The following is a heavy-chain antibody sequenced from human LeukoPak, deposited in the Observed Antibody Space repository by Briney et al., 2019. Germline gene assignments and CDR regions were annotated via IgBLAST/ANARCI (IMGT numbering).Heavy chain of an antibody. CDR3: VRVPPKRYSGSYYPLGDY. V-gene: IGHV1-8*01. D-gene: IGHD1-26*01. CDR2: MNPNSGNT. Sequence: ASVKVSCKASGYTFTSYDINWVRQATGQGLEGMGWMNPNSGNTGYAQEFQGRVTMTRNTSISTAYMELSSLRSEDTAVYYCVRVPPKRYSGSYYPLGDYWGQGTLVTVSS. CDR1: GYTFTSYD. J-gene: IGHJ4*02.